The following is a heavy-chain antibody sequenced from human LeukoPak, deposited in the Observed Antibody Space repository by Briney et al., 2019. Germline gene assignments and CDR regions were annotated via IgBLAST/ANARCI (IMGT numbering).Heavy chain of an antibody. CDR1: GFTFSSYA. V-gene: IGHV3-23*01. CDR2: ISGSGGST. J-gene: IGHJ4*02. Sequence: GGSLRLSCAASGFTFSSYAMSWVRQAPGKGLEWVSAISGSGGSTYYADSVKGRFTISRDNSKNTLYLQMNSLRAEDTAVYYCAKVPEQWLLPNWLFDYWGQGTLVTVSS. CDR3: AKVPEQWLLPNWLFDY. D-gene: IGHD6-19*01.